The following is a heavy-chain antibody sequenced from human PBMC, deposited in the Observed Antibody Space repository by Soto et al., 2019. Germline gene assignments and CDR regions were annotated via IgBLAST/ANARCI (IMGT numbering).Heavy chain of an antibody. Sequence: QVQLVQSGAEVKKPGASVKVSCKASGYTFTSYAMHWVRQAPGQRLEWMGWINAGSGNTKYSQKFQGRVTITRDTSTRNAYVELSSLRSEDTAVYDWARDPCGPDGPGDYWGRITLFTVAS. CDR2: INAGSGNT. D-gene: IGHD2-21*01. CDR1: GYTFTSYA. J-gene: IGHJ4*01. V-gene: IGHV1-3*01. CDR3: ARDPCGPDGPGDY.